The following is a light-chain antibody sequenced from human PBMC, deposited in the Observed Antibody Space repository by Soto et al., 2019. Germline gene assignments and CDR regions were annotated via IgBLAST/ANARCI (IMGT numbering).Light chain of an antibody. V-gene: IGKV3-20*01. CDR1: HSVSSS. J-gene: IGKJ1*01. CDR2: GAS. Sequence: EVVMTKSSPTLSVSPGKRATLSCRASHSVSSSLAWYKQKPGQAPRRRIYGASNRATGIPDRRSGSCSGTDFTLTISGLEPEEFAVYDCQQYGSSGTVGQGTKVDIK. CDR3: QQYGSSGT.